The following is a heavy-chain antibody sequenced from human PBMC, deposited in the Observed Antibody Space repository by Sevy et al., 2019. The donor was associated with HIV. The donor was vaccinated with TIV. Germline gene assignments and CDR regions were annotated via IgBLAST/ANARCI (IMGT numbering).Heavy chain of an antibody. D-gene: IGHD2-2*01. Sequence: GGSLRLSCAASGFTFSSYAMSWVRQAPGKGLEWVSAISGSGGSTYYADSVKGRFTISRDNSKNTLYLQMNSLRAEDTAVYYCAKDLGLEVVPAAHYPDAFDIWGQGTMVTVSS. CDR3: AKDLGLEVVPAAHYPDAFDI. V-gene: IGHV3-23*01. CDR1: GFTFSSYA. J-gene: IGHJ3*02. CDR2: ISGSGGST.